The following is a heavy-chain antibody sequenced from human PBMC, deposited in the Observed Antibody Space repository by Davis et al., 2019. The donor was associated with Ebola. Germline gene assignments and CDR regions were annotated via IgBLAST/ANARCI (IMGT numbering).Heavy chain of an antibody. CDR2: IIPIFGTA. D-gene: IGHD6-6*01. CDR3: ARDPVYSSSSGPFDY. Sequence: SVKVSCKASGGTFSSYAISWVRQAPGQGLEWMGGIIPIFGTANYAQKFQGRVTITADESTSTAYMELSSLRSENTAVYYCARDPVYSSSSGPFDYWGQGTLVTVSS. V-gene: IGHV1-69*13. J-gene: IGHJ4*02. CDR1: GGTFSSYA.